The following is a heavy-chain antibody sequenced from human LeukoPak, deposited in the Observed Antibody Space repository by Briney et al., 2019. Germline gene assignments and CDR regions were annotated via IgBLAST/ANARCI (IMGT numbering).Heavy chain of an antibody. CDR2: ISYDGSNK. J-gene: IGHJ4*02. CDR1: GFTFSSYG. Sequence: GGSLRLSCAASGFTFSSYGMHWVRQAPGKGLEWVAVISYDGSNKYYADSVKGRFTISRDNSKNTLYLQMNSLRAEDTAVYYCAKDQFPLCGGDCHLAATDYWGQGTLVTVSS. V-gene: IGHV3-30*18. CDR3: AKDQFPLCGGDCHLAATDY. D-gene: IGHD2-21*02.